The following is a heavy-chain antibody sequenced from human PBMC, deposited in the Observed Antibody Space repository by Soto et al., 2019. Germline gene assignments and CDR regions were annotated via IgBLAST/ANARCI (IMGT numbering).Heavy chain of an antibody. CDR3: ARRLAVAGSGNYYCGMDV. Sequence: GESLKISCKGSGYSFTSYWMSWVRQMPGKGLEWMGRIDPSDSYTNYSPSFQGHVTISADKSISTAYLQWSSLKASDTAVYYCARRLAVAGSGNYYCGMDVWGQGTPVTVSS. J-gene: IGHJ6*02. D-gene: IGHD6-19*01. CDR2: IDPSDSYT. V-gene: IGHV5-10-1*01. CDR1: GYSFTSYW.